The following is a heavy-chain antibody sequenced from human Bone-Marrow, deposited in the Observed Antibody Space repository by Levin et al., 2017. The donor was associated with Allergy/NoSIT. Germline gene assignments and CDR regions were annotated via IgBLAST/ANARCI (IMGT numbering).Heavy chain of an antibody. CDR2: IYYSGYT. J-gene: IGHJ3*01. Sequence: SQTLSLTCSVSGGSVSGGSYYWAWIRQPPGKGLEWIAHIYYSGYTNYNPSLKSRVTISVDTSKNHFSLNLKSVTAADTAVYYCARSVHSQWPHAFDVWGQGRMVTVSS. CDR1: GGSVSGGSYY. V-gene: IGHV4-61*03. D-gene: IGHD6-19*01. CDR3: ARSVHSQWPHAFDV.